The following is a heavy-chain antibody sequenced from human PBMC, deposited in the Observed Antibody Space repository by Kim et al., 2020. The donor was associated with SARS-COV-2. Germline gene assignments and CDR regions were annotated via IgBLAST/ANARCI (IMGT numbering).Heavy chain of an antibody. CDR3: ARDMGVAGLRLYYYGMDV. D-gene: IGHD6-19*01. CDR1: GFTFSSYG. Sequence: GGSLRLSCAASGFTFSSYGMHWVRQAPGKGLEWVAVISYDGSNKDYTDSVKGRFTISRDNSKNTLYLQMNSLRAEDTAVYYCARDMGVAGLRLYYYGMDVWGQGTTVTVSS. J-gene: IGHJ6*02. CDR2: ISYDGSNK. V-gene: IGHV3-33*05.